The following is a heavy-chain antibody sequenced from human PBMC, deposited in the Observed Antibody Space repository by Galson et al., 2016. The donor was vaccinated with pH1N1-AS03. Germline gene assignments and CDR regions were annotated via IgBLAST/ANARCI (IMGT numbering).Heavy chain of an antibody. V-gene: IGHV1-18*01. CDR3: ARSQYPGTPRGGLDV. D-gene: IGHD2-15*01. CDR1: GYTFTNFG. J-gene: IGHJ6*02. Sequence: SVKVSCKASGYTFTNFGINWVRQAPGQGLEWLGWISAYSGNTDYAQSLQGRVSMTTDPSTSTAYMELTSLTSDDTALYYCARSQYPGTPRGGLDVWGQGTTVTVSS. CDR2: ISAYSGNT.